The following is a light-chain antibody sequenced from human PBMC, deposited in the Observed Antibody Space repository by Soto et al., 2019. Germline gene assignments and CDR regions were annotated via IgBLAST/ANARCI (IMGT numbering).Light chain of an antibody. Sequence: ESELTQSPGTLSFSPGERATLTCRASQRVSSSYLAWFQQKPGQAPRLLIYGASSRATGIPDRFSGSGSGTDFTLTISRLEPEDFAVYYCQQYCNAPFTFGPGTKLDIK. CDR1: QRVSSSY. J-gene: IGKJ3*01. CDR3: QQYCNAPFT. V-gene: IGKV3-20*01. CDR2: GAS.